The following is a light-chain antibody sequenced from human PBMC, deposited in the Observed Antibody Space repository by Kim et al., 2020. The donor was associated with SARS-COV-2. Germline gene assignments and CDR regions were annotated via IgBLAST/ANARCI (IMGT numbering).Light chain of an antibody. J-gene: IGKJ1*01. V-gene: IGKV3-20*01. CDR1: QSLTSNY. CDR3: QQYGSSPT. CDR2: GAS. Sequence: EIVLTQSPGSLSLSPGERATLSCRASQSLTSNYLAWYQQKPGQAPRLLIYGASNRATDIPDRFSGSGSGTDFTLTITRLEPEDFAVYFCQQYGSSPTFGQGTKVDIK.